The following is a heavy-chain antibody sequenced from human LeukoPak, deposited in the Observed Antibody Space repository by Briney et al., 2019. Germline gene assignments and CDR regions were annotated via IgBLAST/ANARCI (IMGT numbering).Heavy chain of an antibody. CDR2: ISSSSSTI. D-gene: IGHD6-6*01. Sequence: GGSLRLSCAASRFTFSSYSMNWVRQAPGKGLEWVSYISSSSSTIYYADSVKGRFTISRDNAKNSLYLQMNSLRAEDTAVYYCARDGVAARKYFDYWGQGTLVTVSS. CDR1: RFTFSSYS. V-gene: IGHV3-48*01. J-gene: IGHJ4*02. CDR3: ARDGVAARKYFDY.